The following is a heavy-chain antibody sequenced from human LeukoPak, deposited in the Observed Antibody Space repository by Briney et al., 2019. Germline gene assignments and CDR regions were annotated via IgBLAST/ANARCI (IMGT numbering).Heavy chain of an antibody. J-gene: IGHJ4*02. CDR1: GFSFSRYT. D-gene: IGHD3-3*01. CDR2: VGGSGDTT. CDR3: ATDASMTIFYTDY. Sequence: GGSLRLSCAASGFSFSRYTMSWVRQAPGKGLEWVSFVGGSGDTTYYADSVKGRFTISRDNSRNTLYLQMKSLRADDTAVYYCATDASMTIFYTDYWGLGTPVTVSS. V-gene: IGHV3-23*01.